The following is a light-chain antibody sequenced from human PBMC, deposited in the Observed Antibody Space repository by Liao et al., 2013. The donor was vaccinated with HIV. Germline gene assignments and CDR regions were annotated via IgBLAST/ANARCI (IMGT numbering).Light chain of an antibody. V-gene: IGLV3-1*01. Sequence: SYDLTQPPSVSVSPGQTATITCSGDRLGDKFVSWYQQKPGQSPVVVIYQDTRRPSGIPERFSGSNSGNAATLTISGTQALDEADYYCQVWDSGTVFGGGTKLTVL. J-gene: IGLJ2*01. CDR3: QVWDSGTV. CDR2: QDT. CDR1: RLGDKF.